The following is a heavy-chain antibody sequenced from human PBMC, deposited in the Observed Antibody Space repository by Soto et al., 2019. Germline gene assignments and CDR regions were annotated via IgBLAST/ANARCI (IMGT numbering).Heavy chain of an antibody. CDR2: IYSDGST. D-gene: IGHD3-9*01. J-gene: IGHJ4*02. V-gene: IGHV3-66*01. CDR1: GFTVNSNY. CDR3: ATLTKYDILTGFYPC. Sequence: PGGSLRLSCAASGFTVNSNYMRWVRQAPGKGLEWVSVIYSDGSTYYADSVKGRFIISRDNSNNTLYFQMNSLRAEDTAVYYCATLTKYDILTGFYPCWGQGTLVTVS.